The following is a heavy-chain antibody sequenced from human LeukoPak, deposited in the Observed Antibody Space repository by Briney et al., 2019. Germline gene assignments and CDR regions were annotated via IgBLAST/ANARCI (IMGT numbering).Heavy chain of an antibody. V-gene: IGHV4-59*01. D-gene: IGHD3-3*01. CDR2: IYYTGST. J-gene: IGHJ4*02. CDR1: GGSINGYY. CDR3: ARTYRYDFWSGYYH. Sequence: PSETLSLTCTVSGGSINGYYWSWIRQPPGKGLEWIGYIYYTGSTNYNPSLKSRVIISVDTSKNQFSLKLSSVTAADTAVYYCARTYRYDFWSGYYHWGQGTPVTVSS.